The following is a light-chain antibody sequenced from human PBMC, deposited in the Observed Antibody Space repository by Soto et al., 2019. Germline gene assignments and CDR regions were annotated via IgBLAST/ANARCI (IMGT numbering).Light chain of an antibody. J-gene: IGKJ4*01. CDR3: HQYNNWPLT. CDR2: GAS. V-gene: IGKV3-15*01. Sequence: EIVMTQSPATLSVSPGERATLSCRASQSVSSNFGWYQQKPGQAPRLLIYGASTRATGVPARFSGSGSGTEFTLIISSLQSEDFAVYYCHQYNNWPLTFGGGTKVEIK. CDR1: QSVSSN.